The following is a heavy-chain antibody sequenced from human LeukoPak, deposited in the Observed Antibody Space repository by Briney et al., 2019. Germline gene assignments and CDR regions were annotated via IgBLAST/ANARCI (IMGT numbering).Heavy chain of an antibody. CDR2: ISSSGSTI. V-gene: IGHV3-11*04. J-gene: IGHJ4*02. Sequence: GGSLRLSCAASGFTFSDYYMSWIRQAPGKGLEWVSYISSSGSTIYYADSVKGRFTISRDNAKNSLYLQMNTLRVEDTAVYYCVREKKSSTSMDYWGQGTLVTVST. D-gene: IGHD2-2*01. CDR3: VREKKSSTSMDY. CDR1: GFTFSDYY.